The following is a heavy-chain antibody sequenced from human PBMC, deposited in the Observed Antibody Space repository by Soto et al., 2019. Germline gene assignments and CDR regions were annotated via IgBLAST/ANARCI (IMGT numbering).Heavy chain of an antibody. D-gene: IGHD3-22*01. V-gene: IGHV3-15*01. CDR3: TTRRGDSSGYYYVELDY. J-gene: IGHJ4*02. CDR1: GFTFSNAW. CDR2: IKSKTDGGTT. Sequence: EVQLVESGGGLVQPGGSLRLSCAASGFTFSNAWMGWVRQAPGKGLEWVGRIKSKTDGGTTDYAAPVKGRFTISRDDSKNTLYLQMNSLKTEDTAVYYCTTRRGDSSGYYYVELDYWGQGTLVTVSS.